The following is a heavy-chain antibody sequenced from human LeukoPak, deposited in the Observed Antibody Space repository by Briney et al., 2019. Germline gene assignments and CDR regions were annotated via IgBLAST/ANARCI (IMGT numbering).Heavy chain of an antibody. V-gene: IGHV4-39*01. CDR1: GASVYDNSYN. Sequence: PSETLSLTCTVSGASVYDNSYNWGWVRQPPGKGLEWIGCVYYSGSAYYNPSLKSRVTISVDTSNNQFSLKLTSVTAADTALYYCARHHDYGVGKGDWGQGTLVTVSS. J-gene: IGHJ4*02. CDR2: VYYSGSA. D-gene: IGHD4-17*01. CDR3: ARHHDYGVGKGD.